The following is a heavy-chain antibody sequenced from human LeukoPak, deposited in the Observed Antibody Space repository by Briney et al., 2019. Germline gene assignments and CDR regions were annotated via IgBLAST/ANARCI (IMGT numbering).Heavy chain of an antibody. Sequence: SETLSLTCTVSGGSISSGSYYWSWIRQPAGKGLEWIGRIYTSGSTNYNPSLKSRVTISVDTSKNQFSLKLSSVTAADTAVYYCSRLKITMIVVVLDYWGQGTLVTVSS. CDR2: IYTSGST. V-gene: IGHV4-61*02. CDR1: GGSISSGSYY. D-gene: IGHD3-22*01. J-gene: IGHJ4*02. CDR3: SRLKITMIVVVLDY.